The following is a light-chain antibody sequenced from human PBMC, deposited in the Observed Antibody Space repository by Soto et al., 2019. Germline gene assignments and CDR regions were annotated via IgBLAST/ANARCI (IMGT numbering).Light chain of an antibody. J-gene: IGLJ2*01. V-gene: IGLV2-14*01. Sequence: QSALTQPASVSGSPGQSMTISCTGTSSDVDGYNYVSWYQQHPGKAPKLMIYDVSNRPSGVSNRFSGSKSGNSASLTISGLHAEDEADYYCSSYTSSSTLSVVFGGGTKVTVL. CDR3: SSYTSSSTLSVV. CDR1: SSDVDGYNY. CDR2: DVS.